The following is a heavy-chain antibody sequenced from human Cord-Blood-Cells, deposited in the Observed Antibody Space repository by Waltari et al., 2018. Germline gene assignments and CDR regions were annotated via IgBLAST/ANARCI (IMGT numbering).Heavy chain of an antibody. CDR3: ARGAARRYFDL. V-gene: IGHV3-66*01. Sequence: EVQLVESGGGLVQLGGSLRLSCAASGFTATSHYLRWVRQAPGKGLEWVSVIYSGGSTYYADSVKGRFTISRDNSKNTLYLQMNSLRAEDTAVYYCARGAARRYFDLWGRGTLVTVSS. CDR2: IYSGGST. J-gene: IGHJ2*01. CDR1: GFTATSHY. D-gene: IGHD6-6*01.